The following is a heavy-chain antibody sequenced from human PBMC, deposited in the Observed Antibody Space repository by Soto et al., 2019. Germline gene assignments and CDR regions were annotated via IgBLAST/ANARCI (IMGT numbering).Heavy chain of an antibody. CDR1: GGTFNTYA. V-gene: IGHV1-69*19. Sequence: QVQLVQSGAEMKKPGSSVKVSCQSSGGTFNTYAMNWVRQAPGQGPEWMGDISPMFGAANYAPKFQGRVTITADESTGTSYMQLISLTSEDTELYFCAGEVQFLTPAFVYWGQGTLVTVSS. J-gene: IGHJ4*02. CDR2: ISPMFGAA. CDR3: AGEVQFLTPAFVY.